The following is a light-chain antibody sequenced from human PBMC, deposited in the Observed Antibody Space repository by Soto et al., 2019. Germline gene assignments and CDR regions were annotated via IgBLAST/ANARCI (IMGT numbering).Light chain of an antibody. CDR2: KAS. Sequence: DIQMTQSPSTFSGSAGDRVTITCRASQTISSWLVWYQQKPGKAPKLLIYKASTLKSGVPSRFSGSGSGTEFNLTICRLQADGFEIYHCIQDYSLPLTFGQGTRLEIK. CDR3: IQDYSLPLT. V-gene: IGKV1-5*03. CDR1: QTISSW. J-gene: IGKJ5*01.